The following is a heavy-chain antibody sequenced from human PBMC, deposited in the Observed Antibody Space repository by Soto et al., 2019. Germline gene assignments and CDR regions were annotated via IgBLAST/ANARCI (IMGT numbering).Heavy chain of an antibody. CDR3: AREVPVEAWFDP. V-gene: IGHV4-31*03. J-gene: IGHJ5*02. Sequence: SETLSLTCTVSGGSISSGGYYWSWIRQHPGKGLEWIGYIYYSGSTYYNPSLKSRVTISVDTSKNQFSLKLSSVTAADTAVYYCAREVPVEAWFDPWGQGTLVTVSS. D-gene: IGHD3-3*01. CDR1: GGSISSGGYY. CDR2: IYYSGST.